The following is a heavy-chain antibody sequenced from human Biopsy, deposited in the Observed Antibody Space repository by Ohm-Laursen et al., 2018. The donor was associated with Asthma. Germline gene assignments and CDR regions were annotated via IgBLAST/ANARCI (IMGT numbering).Heavy chain of an antibody. D-gene: IGHD3-16*01. CDR1: GGSINRDY. V-gene: IGHV4-59*07. CDR3: ARDQGDSKFDY. J-gene: IGHJ4*02. CDR2: SSYSGFR. Sequence: SDTLPLTCAFSGGSINRDYWSWIRQPPGKGLEWIGLSSYSGFRKYNPSLKSRVTTSVDTSKNQLSLNLTSVIAADTAVYYCARDQGDSKFDYWGQGILVTVSS.